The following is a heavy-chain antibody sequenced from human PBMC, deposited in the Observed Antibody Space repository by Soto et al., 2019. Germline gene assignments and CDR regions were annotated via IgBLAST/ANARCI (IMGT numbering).Heavy chain of an antibody. Sequence: QVQLVQSGAEVKKPGSSVKVSCKASGGTFSSYAISWVRQAPGQGLEWMGGIIPIFGTANYAQKFQGRVTITADESTSTAYIELSILRSEDTAVYYCASDPARVVRGVAQALFDYWGQGPLVPVSS. CDR1: GGTFSSYA. CDR3: ASDPARVVRGVAQALFDY. J-gene: IGHJ4*02. V-gene: IGHV1-69*01. CDR2: IIPIFGTA. D-gene: IGHD3-10*01.